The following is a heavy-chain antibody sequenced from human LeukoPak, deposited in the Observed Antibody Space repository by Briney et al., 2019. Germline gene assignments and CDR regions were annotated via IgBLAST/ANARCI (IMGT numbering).Heavy chain of an antibody. V-gene: IGHV3-23*01. J-gene: IGHJ4*02. CDR2: ISGSGGST. CDR3: AKDSSGWSQSISDY. Sequence: GGSLRLSCAASGFTVSSNYMSWVRQAPGKGLEWVSAISGSGGSTYYADSVKGRFTISRDNSKNTLYLQMNSLRAEDTAVYYCAKDSSGWSQSISDYWGQGTLVTVSS. D-gene: IGHD6-13*01. CDR1: GFTVSSNY.